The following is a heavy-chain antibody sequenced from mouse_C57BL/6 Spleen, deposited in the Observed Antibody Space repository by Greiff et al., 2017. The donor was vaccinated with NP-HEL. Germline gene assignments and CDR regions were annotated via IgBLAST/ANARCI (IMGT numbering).Heavy chain of an antibody. CDR2: IDPSDSYP. CDR1: GYTFTSYW. D-gene: IGHD1-1*01. Sequence: VQLQQPGAELVKPGASVTLSCKASGYTFTSYWMHWVKQRPGQGLEWIGEIDPSDSYPNYTQKFKGKATLTVDTSSRTAYMQLSSWTSEDSAVYYCNYGSSPYYFDYWGQGTTLTVSS. J-gene: IGHJ2*01. CDR3: NYGSSPYYFDY. V-gene: IGHV1-50*01.